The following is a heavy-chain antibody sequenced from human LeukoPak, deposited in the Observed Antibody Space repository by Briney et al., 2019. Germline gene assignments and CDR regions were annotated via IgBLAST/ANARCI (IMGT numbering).Heavy chain of an antibody. Sequence: AASVTVSCKVSGYTLTELSMHWVRQPPGKGLEWMGGFNPEDGETIYAQKCQGRVTMTEDTSTDTAYMELSSLRSEDTAVYYCATAAMVPYWSMVRSFDYWGQGTLVTVSS. CDR2: FNPEDGET. V-gene: IGHV1-24*01. CDR1: GYTLTELS. J-gene: IGHJ4*02. D-gene: IGHD3-10*01. CDR3: ATAAMVPYWSMVRSFDY.